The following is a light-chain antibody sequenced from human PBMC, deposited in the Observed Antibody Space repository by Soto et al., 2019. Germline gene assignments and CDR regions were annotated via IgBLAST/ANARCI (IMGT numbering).Light chain of an antibody. CDR3: QSYDRSLSGSWV. Sequence: QSVLTQPPSVSGAPGQKVTISCTGSSSNIGAAFDVHWYQQLPGTAPKLLIYRNTNRPSGVPDRFSGSKSGASASLAITGLQAQEEGDYYCQSYDRSLSGSWVFGGGTKVTVL. CDR2: RNT. CDR1: SSNIGAAFD. V-gene: IGLV1-40*01. J-gene: IGLJ3*02.